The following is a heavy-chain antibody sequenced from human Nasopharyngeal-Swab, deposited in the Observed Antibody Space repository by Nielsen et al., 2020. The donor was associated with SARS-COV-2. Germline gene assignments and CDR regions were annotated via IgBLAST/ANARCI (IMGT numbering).Heavy chain of an antibody. D-gene: IGHD2-15*01. CDR1: GGPISSYY. J-gene: IGHJ4*02. V-gene: IGHV4-59*08. CDR2: IYYSGST. Sequence: SETLSPTCTAPGGPISSYYWSWIRQPPGKGLEWIGYIYYSGSTNYNPSLKSRVTISVDTSKNQFSLKLSSVTAADTAVYYCARGVVVAANPFDYWGQGTLVTVSS. CDR3: ARGVVVAANPFDY.